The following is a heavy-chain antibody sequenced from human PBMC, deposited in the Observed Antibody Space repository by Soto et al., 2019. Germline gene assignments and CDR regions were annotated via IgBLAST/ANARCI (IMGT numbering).Heavy chain of an antibody. CDR3: AESLSTAVSYGLDV. D-gene: IGHD2-2*01. Sequence: EVQLLESGGGLVQPGGSLRLSCGASGFTFSDNAMTWVRQAPGKGLEWVSSISDDGDSTYYAASVKGRFTISRDNSKNTLFLQMSSLGAEDTAVYYCAESLSTAVSYGLDVWGQGTSVTVSS. CDR1: GFTFSDNA. V-gene: IGHV3-23*01. J-gene: IGHJ6*02. CDR2: ISDDGDST.